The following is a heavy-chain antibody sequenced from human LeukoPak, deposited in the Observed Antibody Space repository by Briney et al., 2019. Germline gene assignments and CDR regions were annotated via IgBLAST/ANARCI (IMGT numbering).Heavy chain of an antibody. D-gene: IGHD1-7*01. V-gene: IGHV4-4*07. CDR3: ARDSITGTYWGPNYYYYGMDV. CDR1: GGPISSYY. Sequence: PSETLSLTCTVSGGPISSYYWSWIRQPAGKGLEWIGRIYTSGSTNYNPSLKSRVTMSVDTSKNQFSLKLSSVTAADTAVYYCARDSITGTYWGPNYYYYGMDVWGQGTTVTVSS. J-gene: IGHJ6*02. CDR2: IYTSGST.